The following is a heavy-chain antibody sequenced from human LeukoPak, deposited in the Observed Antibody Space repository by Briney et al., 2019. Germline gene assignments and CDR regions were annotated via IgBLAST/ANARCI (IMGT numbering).Heavy chain of an antibody. D-gene: IGHD5-12*01. CDR1: GFTFSSYS. V-gene: IGHV3-21*01. Sequence: GGSLRLSCAASGFTFSSYSMNWVRQAPGKGLEWVSSISSSSSYIYYADSVKGRFTISRDNSKNTLYLQMNSLRAEDTAVYYCARASVSGYDHFDYWGQGTLVTVSS. J-gene: IGHJ4*02. CDR3: ARASVSGYDHFDY. CDR2: ISSSSSYI.